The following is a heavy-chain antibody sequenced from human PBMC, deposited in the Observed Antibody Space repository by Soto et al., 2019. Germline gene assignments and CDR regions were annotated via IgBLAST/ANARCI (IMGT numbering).Heavy chain of an antibody. J-gene: IGHJ4*02. CDR3: ARDRANYSSSWRPPAGY. V-gene: IGHV3-33*01. CDR1: GFTFSSYG. CDR2: IWYDGSNK. Sequence: QVQLVESGGGVVQPGRSLRLSCAASGFTFSSYGMHWVRQAPGKGLEWVAVIWYDGSNKYYADSVKGRFTISRDNSKNTLDLQMNSLRAEDTAVYYCARDRANYSSSWRPPAGYWGQGTLVTVSS. D-gene: IGHD6-13*01.